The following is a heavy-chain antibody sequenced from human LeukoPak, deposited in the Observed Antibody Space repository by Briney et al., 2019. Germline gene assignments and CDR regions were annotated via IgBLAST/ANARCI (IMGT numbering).Heavy chain of an antibody. CDR2: IYSGGST. V-gene: IGHV3-53*01. CDR3: ARDRDSSVDDAFDI. D-gene: IGHD3-22*01. Sequence: GGSLRLSCAASGFTVSSNYMSWVRQAPGKGPEWDSVIYSGGSTYYTDSVKGRFTISRDNSKNTVFLQMNSLRAEDTAVYFCARDRDSSVDDAFDIWGQGTMVTVSS. J-gene: IGHJ3*02. CDR1: GFTVSSNY.